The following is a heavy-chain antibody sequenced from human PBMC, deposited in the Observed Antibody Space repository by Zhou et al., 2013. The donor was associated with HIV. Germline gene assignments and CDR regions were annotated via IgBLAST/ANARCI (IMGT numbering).Heavy chain of an antibody. CDR2: IIPIFGTA. CDR3: ARDEMATPXGYHYMDV. V-gene: IGHV1-69*05. CDR1: GGAFSNYA. J-gene: IGHJ6*03. D-gene: IGHD5-12*01. Sequence: QVQLVQSGAEVKKPGSSVKVSCKASGGAFSNYAISWVRQAPGQGLEWMGGIIPIFGTANYAQKFQGRVTITTDESTSTAYMELSSLRSEDTAVYYCARDEMATPXGYHYMDVWGKGTNGHRLL.